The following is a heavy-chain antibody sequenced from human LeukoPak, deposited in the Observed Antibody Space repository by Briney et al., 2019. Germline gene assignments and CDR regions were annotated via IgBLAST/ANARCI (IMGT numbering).Heavy chain of an antibody. V-gene: IGHV3-48*01. CDR1: GFTFGSYS. Sequence: PGGSLRLSCAASGFTFGSYSMNWVRQAPGKGLEWVSYISSSSSTIYYADSVKGRFTISRDNAKNSLYLQMNSLRAEDTAVYYCAREVTIFGVAYRYYMDVWGKGTTVTVSS. J-gene: IGHJ6*03. D-gene: IGHD3-3*01. CDR2: ISSSSSTI. CDR3: AREVTIFGVAYRYYMDV.